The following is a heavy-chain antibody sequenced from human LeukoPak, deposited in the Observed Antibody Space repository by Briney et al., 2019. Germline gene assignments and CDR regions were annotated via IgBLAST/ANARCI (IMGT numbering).Heavy chain of an antibody. CDR1: GFTFSSYE. CDR2: ISSGGSIK. D-gene: IGHD2-15*01. V-gene: IGHV3-48*03. CDR3: ARDVADAFDI. Sequence: PGGSLRLSCAASGFTFSSYEMNWVRQAPGKGLEWVSYISSGGSIKYYADSVKGRFTISRDNAKNSLYLQMNSLRAEDTAVYYCARDVADAFDIWGQGTMVTVSS. J-gene: IGHJ3*02.